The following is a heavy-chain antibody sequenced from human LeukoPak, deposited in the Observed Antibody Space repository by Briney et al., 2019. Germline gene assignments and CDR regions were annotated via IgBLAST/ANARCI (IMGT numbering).Heavy chain of an antibody. CDR3: ARVGIDDYVWGSYRYQEYYFDY. Sequence: EASVKVSCKASGGTFSSYAISWVRQAPGQGLEWMGWINPNSGGTNYAQKFQGRVTMTRDTSISTAYMELSRLRSDDTAVYYCARVGIDDYVWGSYRYQEYYFDYWGQGTLVTVSS. J-gene: IGHJ4*02. V-gene: IGHV1-2*02. CDR1: GGTFSSYA. CDR2: INPNSGGT. D-gene: IGHD3-16*02.